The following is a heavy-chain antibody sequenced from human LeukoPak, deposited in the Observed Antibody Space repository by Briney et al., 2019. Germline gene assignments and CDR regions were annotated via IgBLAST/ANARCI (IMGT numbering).Heavy chain of an antibody. CDR2: INPNSGGT. J-gene: IGHJ4*02. V-gene: IGHV1-2*06. CDR1: GYTFTGYY. CDR3: ASSPSGSGWYVGY. D-gene: IGHD6-19*01. Sequence: ASVKVSCKASGYTFTGYYMHWVRQAPGQGLEWMGRINPNSGGTNYAQKFLGRVTMTRDTSISTAYMELSRLGSDDTAVYYWASSPSGSGWYVGYWGQGSMVTVSS.